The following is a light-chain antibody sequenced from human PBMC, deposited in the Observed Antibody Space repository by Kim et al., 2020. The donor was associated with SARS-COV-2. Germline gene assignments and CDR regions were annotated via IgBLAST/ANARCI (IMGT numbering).Light chain of an antibody. CDR2: DAS. Sequence: DIQMTQSPSSLSASVGDRVTITCQASQDISNYLNWYQQKPGKAPNLLMSDASNLETGVPSRFSGSGSRTVFTLTISSLQPEDIATYYCQQYDYLPLTFGRGTKVDIK. CDR1: QDISNY. V-gene: IGKV1-33*01. J-gene: IGKJ4*01. CDR3: QQYDYLPLT.